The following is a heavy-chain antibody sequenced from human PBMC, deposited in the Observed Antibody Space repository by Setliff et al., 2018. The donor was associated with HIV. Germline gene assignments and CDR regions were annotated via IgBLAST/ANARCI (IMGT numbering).Heavy chain of an antibody. V-gene: IGHV4-4*07. CDR2: IYTSGST. CDR3: ARGYASGYDAYGY. Sequence: SETLSLTCTVSGGSISSYYWSWIRQPPGKGLEWIGRIYTSGSTNYNPSLKSRVTISVDTYNNQFSLNMNSVNAADTAVYYCARGYASGYDAYGYWGQGTLVTVSS. CDR1: GGSISSYY. J-gene: IGHJ4*02. D-gene: IGHD5-12*01.